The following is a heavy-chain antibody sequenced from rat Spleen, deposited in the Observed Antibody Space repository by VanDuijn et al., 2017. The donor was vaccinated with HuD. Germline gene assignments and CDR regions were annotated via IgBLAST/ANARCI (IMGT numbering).Heavy chain of an antibody. CDR3: ARHRGPGYNYYVMDA. D-gene: IGHD1-4*01. CDR2: ISYDGSST. CDR1: GFTFSDYY. Sequence: EVQLVESGGGLVQPGRSLKLSCAASGFTFSDYYMAWVRQAPTKGLEWVATISYDGSSTYYRDSVKGRFTVSRDNAKSTLYLQMDSLRSEDTATYYCARHRGPGYNYYVMDAWGQGASVTVSS. J-gene: IGHJ4*01. V-gene: IGHV5-29*01.